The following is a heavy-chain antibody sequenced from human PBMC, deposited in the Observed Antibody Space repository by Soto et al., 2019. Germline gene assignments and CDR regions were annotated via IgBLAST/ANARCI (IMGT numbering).Heavy chain of an antibody. CDR2: ISAYNGNT. CDR3: ARDLTGTPVY. Sequence: ASVKLSCKSSGYTFTSYGSSWVRQAPGQGLEWMGWISAYNGNTNYAQKLQGRVTMTTDTSTSTAYMELRSLRSDDTAVYYCARDLTGTPVYWGQGTLVTVSS. CDR1: GYTFTSYG. D-gene: IGHD3-9*01. J-gene: IGHJ4*02. V-gene: IGHV1-18*01.